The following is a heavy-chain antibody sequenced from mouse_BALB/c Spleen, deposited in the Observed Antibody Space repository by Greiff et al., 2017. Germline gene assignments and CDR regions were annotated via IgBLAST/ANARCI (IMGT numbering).Heavy chain of an antibody. V-gene: IGHV7-3*02. CDR2: IRNKANGYTT. CDR1: GFTFTDYY. D-gene: IGHD4-1*01. CDR3: ARDKNWSWFDY. Sequence: EVKLVESGGGLVQPGGSLRLSCATSGFTFTDYYMSWVRQPPGKALEWLGFIRNKANGYTTEYSASVKGRFTISRDNSQSILYLQMNTLRAEDSATYYCARDKNWSWFDYWGQGTLVTVSA. J-gene: IGHJ3*01.